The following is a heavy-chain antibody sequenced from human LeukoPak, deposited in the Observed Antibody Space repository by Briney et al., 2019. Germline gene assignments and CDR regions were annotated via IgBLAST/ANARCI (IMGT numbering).Heavy chain of an antibody. V-gene: IGHV3-23*01. CDR1: GFTFGSYA. J-gene: IGHJ4*02. D-gene: IGHD4-23*01. Sequence: GGSLRLSCAASGFTFGSYAMSWVRQAPGKGLEWVSAISGSGVSTYYADSVKGRFTISRDNSKNTLYLQMNCLRAEDTAVYYCAKDPTVGGNWGQGTLVTVSS. CDR3: AKDPTVGGN. CDR2: ISGSGVST.